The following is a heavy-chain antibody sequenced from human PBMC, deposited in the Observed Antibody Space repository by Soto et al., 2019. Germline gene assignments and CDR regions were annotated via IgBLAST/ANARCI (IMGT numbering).Heavy chain of an antibody. Sequence: QVQLVQSGAEVKKPGASVKVSCKASGYTFTSYAMHWVRQAPGQRLEWMGWINAGNGNTKYSQKFQGRVTITRDTSASTAYMELSSLRSEDTAVYYCARARIWSGSYYYHGMDVWGQGTTVTVSS. CDR3: ARARIWSGSYYYHGMDV. CDR1: GYTFTSYA. V-gene: IGHV1-3*01. D-gene: IGHD3-3*01. CDR2: INAGNGNT. J-gene: IGHJ6*02.